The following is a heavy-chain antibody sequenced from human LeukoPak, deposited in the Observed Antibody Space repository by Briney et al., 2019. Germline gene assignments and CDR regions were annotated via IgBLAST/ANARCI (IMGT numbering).Heavy chain of an antibody. J-gene: IGHJ4*02. V-gene: IGHV1-69*13. D-gene: IGHD2-2*01. CDR1: GYTFSGDY. CDR3: ARGGRCSSSGCYRKFDY. CDR2: IIPIFGTT. Sequence: SVKVSCKASGYTFSGDYVHWVRQAPGQGLEWMGGIIPIFGTTTYAQNFQGRVTITADESTSTAYMELSSLTSEDTAVYYCARGGRCSSSGCYRKFDYWGQGTLVTVSS.